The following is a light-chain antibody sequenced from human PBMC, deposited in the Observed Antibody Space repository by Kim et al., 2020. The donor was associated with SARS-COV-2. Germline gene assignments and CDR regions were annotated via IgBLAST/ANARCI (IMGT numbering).Light chain of an antibody. CDR2: RNN. CDR1: NNNVGNEG. V-gene: IGLV10-54*01. J-gene: IGLJ3*02. Sequence: QTATLTCTGNNNNVGNEGAAWLQQHQGHPPKLLSYRNNNRPSGISERLSASRSGNTASLTITGLQPEDEADYYCSAWDNSLSAWVFGGGTRLTVL. CDR3: SAWDNSLSAWV.